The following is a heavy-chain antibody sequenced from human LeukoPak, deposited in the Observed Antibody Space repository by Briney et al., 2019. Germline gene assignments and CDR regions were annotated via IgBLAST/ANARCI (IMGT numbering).Heavy chain of an antibody. V-gene: IGHV1-69*04. J-gene: IGHJ4*02. CDR2: IIPILGIA. Sequence: SVKVSCKASGGTFSSYAISWVRQAPGQGLEWMGRIIPILGIANNAQKFQGRVTITADKSTSTAYMELSSLRSEDTAVYYCARAVHGDYKSFDYWGQGTLVTVSS. D-gene: IGHD4-17*01. CDR1: GGTFSSYA. CDR3: ARAVHGDYKSFDY.